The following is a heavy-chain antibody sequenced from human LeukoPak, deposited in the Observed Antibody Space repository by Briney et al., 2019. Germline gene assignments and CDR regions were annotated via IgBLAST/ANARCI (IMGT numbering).Heavy chain of an antibody. D-gene: IGHD1-26*01. V-gene: IGHV4-39*01. CDR1: GGSISRSNYY. CDR2: IYYSGST. CDR3: ARHWGGGSYFSHWFHP. Sequence: SETLSLTCTVSGGSISRSNYYWGWIRQPPGKGLEWIASIYYSGSTYYNPSLKSRVTISVDTSKNQLSLKLSSVTAADTAVYYCARHWGGGSYFSHWFHPWGQGTLVTVST. J-gene: IGHJ5*02.